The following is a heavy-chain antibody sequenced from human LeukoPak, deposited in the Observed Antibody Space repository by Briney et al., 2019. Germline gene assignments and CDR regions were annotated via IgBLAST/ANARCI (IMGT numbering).Heavy chain of an antibody. CDR1: GFTFDDYG. CDR2: INWNGGST. V-gene: IGHV3-20*04. Sequence: PGGSVRLSCAVSGFTFDDYGMSWVRQAPGKGLEWVSGINWNGGSTGYADSVKGRFTISRDNAKNSLYLQMNSLRAEDTALYYCVRDGYKAFDIWGQGTMVTVSS. CDR3: VRDGYKAFDI. J-gene: IGHJ3*02. D-gene: IGHD1-14*01.